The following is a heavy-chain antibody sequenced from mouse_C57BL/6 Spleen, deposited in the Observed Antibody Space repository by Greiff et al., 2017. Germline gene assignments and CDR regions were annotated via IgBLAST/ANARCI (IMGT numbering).Heavy chain of an antibody. V-gene: IGHV5-6*02. D-gene: IGHD4-1*01. CDR1: GFTFSSYG. J-gene: IGHJ2*01. CDR3: ARRGWDGYYFGY. Sequence: EVKVVESGGDLVKPGGSLKLSCAASGFTFSSYGMSWVRQTPDKRLEWVATISSGGSYTYYPDSVKGRFTISRDNAKNTLYLQMSSLKSEDTAMYYCARRGWDGYYFGYWGQGTTLTVSS. CDR2: ISSGGSYT.